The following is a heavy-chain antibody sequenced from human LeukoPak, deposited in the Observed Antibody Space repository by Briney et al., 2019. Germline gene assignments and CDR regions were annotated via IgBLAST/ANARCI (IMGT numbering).Heavy chain of an antibody. V-gene: IGHV3-7*01. CDR3: ARVSKGYNWNYGDS. D-gene: IGHD1-7*01. Sequence: GGSLRLSCAASGFTFSNYWMSWVRQAPGKGLEWVANIKQDGSEKYYVDSVKGRFTISRDNAKNSLYLQMNSLRAEDTAVYYCARVSKGYNWNYGDSWGQGTLVTVSS. CDR2: IKQDGSEK. CDR1: GFTFSNYW. J-gene: IGHJ4*02.